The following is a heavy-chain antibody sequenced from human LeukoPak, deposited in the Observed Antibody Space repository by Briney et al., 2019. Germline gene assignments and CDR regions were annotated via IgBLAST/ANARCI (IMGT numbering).Heavy chain of an antibody. J-gene: IGHJ3*01. Sequence: GGSLRLSCEASGFTFGSYAMTWVRQAPGKGLVWVSVIGASGADTYYADSVKGRFTISRDNAKNTLYLHMSSLRAEDTAVYFCARRPRDSSGYYLGAFHAWGQGTTVTVSS. V-gene: IGHV3-23*01. D-gene: IGHD3-22*01. CDR1: GFTFGSYA. CDR2: IGASGADT. CDR3: ARRPRDSSGYYLGAFHA.